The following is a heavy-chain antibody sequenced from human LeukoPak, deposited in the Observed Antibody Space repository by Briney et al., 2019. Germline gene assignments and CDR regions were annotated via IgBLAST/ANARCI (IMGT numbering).Heavy chain of an antibody. CDR2: ISGSGGST. V-gene: IGHV3-23*01. CDR1: GFTFSSYA. Sequence: PGGSLRLSCAASGFTFSSYAMSWVRQAPGKGLEWVSAISGSGGSTYYADSVKGRFTISRDNPKNTLYLQMNSLRAEDTAVYYCAKKRQQPNGFLDYWGQGTLVTVSS. D-gene: IGHD6-13*01. CDR3: AKKRQQPNGFLDY. J-gene: IGHJ4*02.